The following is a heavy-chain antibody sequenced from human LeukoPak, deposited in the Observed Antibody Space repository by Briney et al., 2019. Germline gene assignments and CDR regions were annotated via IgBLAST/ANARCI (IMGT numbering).Heavy chain of an antibody. CDR1: GFTFSLYA. D-gene: IGHD6-13*01. CDR2: ITGSDGST. Sequence: PGGSLRLSCAASGFTFSLYAMSWVRQAPGKGLKWVSTITGSDGSTYYADSVRGRFIISRDNSKNTLYLQMISLRAEDTAVYYCAKGGGSSWYYFDYWGQGTLVTVSS. V-gene: IGHV3-23*01. CDR3: AKGGGSSWYYFDY. J-gene: IGHJ4*02.